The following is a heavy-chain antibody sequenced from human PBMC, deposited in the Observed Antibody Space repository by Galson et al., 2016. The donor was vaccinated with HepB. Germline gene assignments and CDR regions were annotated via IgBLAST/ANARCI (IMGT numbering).Heavy chain of an antibody. D-gene: IGHD4-23*01. Sequence: SLRLSCAASGFTFSSYSMNWVRQAPGKGLEWVSSISNSGRYISYADSLKGRFTVSRDNAKNSLSLQMNSLRAEDTAVYYCARGGWELLPVDPWGQGILVIVSS. J-gene: IGHJ5*02. CDR2: ISNSGRYI. V-gene: IGHV3-21*01. CDR3: ARGGWELLPVDP. CDR1: GFTFSSYS.